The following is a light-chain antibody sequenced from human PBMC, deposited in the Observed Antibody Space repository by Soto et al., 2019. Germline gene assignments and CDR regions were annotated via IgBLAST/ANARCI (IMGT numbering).Light chain of an antibody. Sequence: QSVLTQPPSSSGTPGQRVIISCSGGSSNIGRNTVNWYQHLPGTAPRLLIYTNDQRPSGVPDRFSGSKSGTSASLAISGLQSEDEVVYYCAAWDDTSSFVFGTGTKVTVL. CDR1: SSNIGRNT. V-gene: IGLV1-44*01. CDR2: TND. J-gene: IGLJ1*01. CDR3: AAWDDTSSFV.